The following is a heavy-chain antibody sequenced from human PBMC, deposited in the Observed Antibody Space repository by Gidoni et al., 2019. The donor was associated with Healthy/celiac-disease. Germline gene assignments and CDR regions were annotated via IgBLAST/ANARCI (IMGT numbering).Heavy chain of an antibody. V-gene: IGHV3-33*01. J-gene: IGHJ4*02. D-gene: IGHD3-22*01. CDR2: IWYDGSNK. Sequence: PGKGLEWVAVIWYDGSNKYYADSVKGRFTISRDNSKNTLYLQMNSLRAEDTAVYYCARDGTMIVAWVDYWGQGTLVTVSS. CDR3: ARDGTMIVAWVDY.